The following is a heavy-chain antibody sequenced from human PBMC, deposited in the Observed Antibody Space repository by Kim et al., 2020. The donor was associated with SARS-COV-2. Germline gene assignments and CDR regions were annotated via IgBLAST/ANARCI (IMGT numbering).Heavy chain of an antibody. D-gene: IGHD5-18*01. V-gene: IGHV3-15*01. CDR3: TTDTDVDTYSDFDY. Sequence: AAPVKGRFTISRDDSKNTLYLQMNSLKTEDTAVYYCTTDTDVDTYSDFDYWGQGTLVTVSS. J-gene: IGHJ4*02.